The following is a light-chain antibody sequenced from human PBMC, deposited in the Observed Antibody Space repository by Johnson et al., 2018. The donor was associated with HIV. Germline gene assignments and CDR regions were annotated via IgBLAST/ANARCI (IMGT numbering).Light chain of an antibody. CDR2: ENN. V-gene: IGLV1-51*02. CDR1: SSNIGNNY. CDR3: GTWDSSLRAGF. J-gene: IGLJ1*01. Sequence: SAAPGQKVTISCSGSSSNIGNNYVSWYQQLPGTAPKLLIYENNKRPSGIPDRFSGSKSGTSATLAITGLQTGDEADHYCGTWDSSLRAGFFGTGTKVTVL.